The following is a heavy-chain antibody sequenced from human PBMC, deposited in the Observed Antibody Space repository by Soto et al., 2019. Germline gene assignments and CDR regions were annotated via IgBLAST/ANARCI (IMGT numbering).Heavy chain of an antibody. CDR1: GFTFSSYS. Sequence: GGSLRLSCAASGFTFSSYSMNWVRQAPGKGLEWVSSISSSSSYIYYADSVKGRFTISRDNAKNSLYLQMNSLRAEDTAVYYCARDSIAARPHSYYYYYGMDVWGQGTTVTVSS. D-gene: IGHD6-6*01. J-gene: IGHJ6*02. CDR2: ISSSSSYI. V-gene: IGHV3-21*01. CDR3: ARDSIAARPHSYYYYYGMDV.